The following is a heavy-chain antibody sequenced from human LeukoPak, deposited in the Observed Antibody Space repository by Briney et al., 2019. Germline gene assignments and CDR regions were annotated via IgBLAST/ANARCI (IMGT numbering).Heavy chain of an antibody. D-gene: IGHD6-13*01. CDR1: GFAFSNYW. CDR3: ARDLRAIAAAGSYFDY. Sequence: GGSLRLSCAASGFAFSNYWMHWVRQAPGKGLVWVSRINSDESSTSFAESVKGRFAISRDNAKNTLYLQMNTLRAEDTAVYYCARDLRAIAAAGSYFDYWGQGTLVTVSS. CDR2: INSDESST. J-gene: IGHJ4*02. V-gene: IGHV3-74*01.